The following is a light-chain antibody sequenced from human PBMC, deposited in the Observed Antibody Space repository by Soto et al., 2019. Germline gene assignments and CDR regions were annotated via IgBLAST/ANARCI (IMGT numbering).Light chain of an antibody. CDR3: QQYNNWPPFT. CDR2: GAS. Sequence: EIVMTQSPATLSVSPGERATLSCRASQSVSGNLAWYQQKPGQAPRLLIYGASTRATGIPARFSGSGSGTEFTLTISSLLSEDCAVYYCQQYNNWPPFTFGPGTKVDIK. V-gene: IGKV3-15*01. J-gene: IGKJ3*01. CDR1: QSVSGN.